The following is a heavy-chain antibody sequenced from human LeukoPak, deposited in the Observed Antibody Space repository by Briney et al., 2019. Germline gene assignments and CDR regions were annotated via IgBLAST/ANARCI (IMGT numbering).Heavy chain of an antibody. CDR1: GGSISSYY. V-gene: IGHV4-59*01. CDR2: IYYSGST. Sequence: PSETLPLTCTVSGGSISSYYWSWIRQPPGKGLEWIGYIYYSGSTNYNPSLKSRVTISVDTSKNQFSLKLSSVTAADTAVYYCAKFAAVGSDIYWYFDLWGRGTLVTVSS. D-gene: IGHD3-10*01. J-gene: IGHJ2*01. CDR3: AKFAAVGSDIYWYFDL.